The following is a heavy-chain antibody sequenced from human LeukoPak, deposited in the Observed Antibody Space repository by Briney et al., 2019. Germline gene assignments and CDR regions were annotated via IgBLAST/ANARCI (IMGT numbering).Heavy chain of an antibody. CDR3: AKDLSLTA. J-gene: IGHJ5*02. D-gene: IGHD1-14*01. CDR2: ISNSGGSA. V-gene: IGHV3-23*01. CDR1: GFAFSSSA. Sequence: GGSLRLSCAASGFAFSSSAMSWVRQASGKGLEWVSVISNSGGSAYYADSVKGRFTISRDNSKNTLYLQMNSLRAEDTAVYYCAKDLSLTAWGQGTLVTVSS.